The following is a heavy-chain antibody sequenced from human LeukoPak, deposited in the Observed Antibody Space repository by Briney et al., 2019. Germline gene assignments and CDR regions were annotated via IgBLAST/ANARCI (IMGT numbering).Heavy chain of an antibody. V-gene: IGHV3-11*01. CDR3: ARAPGIAAAELDY. D-gene: IGHD6-13*01. CDR2: ISSSGDTI. Sequence: PGGSLRLPCAASGFIFSDYYMSWIRQAPGKGLEWVSYISSSGDTIFYADSVRGRFTISRDNAKNSLYLQMNSLRAEDTAVYYCARAPGIAAAELDYWGQGTLVTVSS. CDR1: GFIFSDYY. J-gene: IGHJ4*02.